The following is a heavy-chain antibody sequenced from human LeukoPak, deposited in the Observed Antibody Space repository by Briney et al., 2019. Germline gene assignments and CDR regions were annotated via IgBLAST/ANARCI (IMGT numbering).Heavy chain of an antibody. J-gene: IGHJ4*02. D-gene: IGHD7-27*01. V-gene: IGHV1-8*01. CDR3: ARGPSGWGSLDS. CDR1: GYTFTSYD. CDR2: MNPNSGNT. Sequence: ASVKVSCKASGYTFTSYDINWVRQATGQGLEWMGWMNPNSGNTGYAQKFQGRVTMTRNTSISTAYMELSSLRAEDTAVYYCARGPSGWGSLDSWGQGTLVTVSS.